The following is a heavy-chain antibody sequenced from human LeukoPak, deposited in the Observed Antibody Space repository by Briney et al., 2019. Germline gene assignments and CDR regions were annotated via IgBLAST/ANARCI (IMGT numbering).Heavy chain of an antibody. J-gene: IGHJ4*02. CDR2: ISSSSTYI. V-gene: IGHV3-21*01. Sequence: PGGSLRLSCAASGFIFSSYSMNWVRRAPGKGLEWVSSISSSSTYIYYADSVKGRFTISRDNAKNSLYLQMNSLRAEDTAVYYCARDRDWEFFDYWGQGTLVTVSS. D-gene: IGHD3-10*01. CDR3: ARDRDWEFFDY. CDR1: GFIFSSYS.